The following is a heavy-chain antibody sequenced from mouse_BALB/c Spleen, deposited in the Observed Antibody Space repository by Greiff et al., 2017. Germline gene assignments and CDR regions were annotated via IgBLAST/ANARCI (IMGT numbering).Heavy chain of an antibody. J-gene: IGHJ4*01. CDR1: GYTFTDYN. D-gene: IGHD1-1*01. CDR2: IYPYNGGT. V-gene: IGHV1S29*02. Sequence: EVMLVESGPELVKPGASVKISCKASGYTFTDYNMHWVKQSHGKSLEWIGYIYPYNGGTGYNQKFKSKATLTVDNSSSTAYMELRSLTSEDSAVYYCARWDTTVVYYYAMDYWGQGTSVTVSS. CDR3: ARWDTTVVYYYAMDY.